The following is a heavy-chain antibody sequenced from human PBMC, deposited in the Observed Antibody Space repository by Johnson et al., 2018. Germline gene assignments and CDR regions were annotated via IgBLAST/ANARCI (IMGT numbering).Heavy chain of an antibody. J-gene: IGHJ3*02. Sequence: VQLVESGGALVQPGGSLRLSCAASGFTFDDYAMHWVRQGPGKGLEWVSVIYSGGSTYYADSVKGRFNISRDNSKNTLYLQMNSMRAEDTAVYYCARDRGYCSGGSCYFDAFDIWGQGTMVTVSS. CDR3: ARDRGYCSGGSCYFDAFDI. V-gene: IGHV3-53*01. CDR2: IYSGGST. CDR1: GFTFDDYA. D-gene: IGHD2-15*01.